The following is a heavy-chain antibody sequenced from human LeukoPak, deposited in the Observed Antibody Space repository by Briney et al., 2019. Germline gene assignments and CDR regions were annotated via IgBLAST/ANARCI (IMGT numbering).Heavy chain of an antibody. Sequence: GSLRLSCAASGFTFSSYSMNWVRQAPGKGLEWVANINEDGSEKYYLDSVRGRFTISRDNAKNSLYLQMDSLRAEDTAVYYCARLFVYGSGAEAFDYWGQGALVTVSS. CDR2: INEDGSEK. CDR3: ARLFVYGSGAEAFDY. J-gene: IGHJ4*02. D-gene: IGHD3-10*01. CDR1: GFTFSSYS. V-gene: IGHV3-7*01.